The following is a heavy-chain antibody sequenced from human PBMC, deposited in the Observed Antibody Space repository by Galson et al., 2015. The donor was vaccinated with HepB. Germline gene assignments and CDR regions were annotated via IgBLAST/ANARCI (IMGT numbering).Heavy chain of an antibody. V-gene: IGHV3-23*01. J-gene: IGHJ6*02. CDR1: GFTFSNCA. D-gene: IGHD3-10*01. Sequence: TLRLSCAGYGFTFSNCAMSWVRQAPGKGLEWVSTISGSGGGTYYADSVKGRFTISRDNSKNTQYLQMNSLRPEDTAVYYCAKYRYGSGGFYYYDMDVWGQGTTVTVSS. CDR2: ISGSGGGT. CDR3: AKYRYGSGGFYYYDMDV.